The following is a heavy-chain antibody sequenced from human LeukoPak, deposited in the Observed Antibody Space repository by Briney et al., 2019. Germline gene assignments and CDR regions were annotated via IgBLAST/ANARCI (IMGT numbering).Heavy chain of an antibody. J-gene: IGHJ5*02. V-gene: IGHV4-61*10. CDR1: GCSISSGRYH. CDR2: IYYSGNT. Sequence: SETLSLTCTVSGCSISSGRYHWSWIRQPAGKGLVGIGYIYYSGNTNYNPSLKSRVTISLDTSKNQFSLKLSSVTAGDTAVYYCTKWIHIVGATNNWFDPWGQGTLVTVSS. D-gene: IGHD1-26*01. CDR3: TKWIHIVGATNNWFDP.